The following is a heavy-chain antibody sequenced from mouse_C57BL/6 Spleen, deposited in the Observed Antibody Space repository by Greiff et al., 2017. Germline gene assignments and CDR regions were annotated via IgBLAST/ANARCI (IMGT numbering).Heavy chain of an antibody. V-gene: IGHV1-69*01. CDR3: ARSPIYYGNYWYFDV. D-gene: IGHD2-1*01. Sequence: QVQLQQPGAELVMPGASVKLSCKASGYTFTSYWMHWVKQRPGQGLEWIGEIDPSDSYTNSTQKFKGKSTLTLDKSSSTAYMQLSSLTSCDSAVYYCARSPIYYGNYWYFDVWGTGTTVTVSS. J-gene: IGHJ1*03. CDR2: IDPSDSYT. CDR1: GYTFTSYW.